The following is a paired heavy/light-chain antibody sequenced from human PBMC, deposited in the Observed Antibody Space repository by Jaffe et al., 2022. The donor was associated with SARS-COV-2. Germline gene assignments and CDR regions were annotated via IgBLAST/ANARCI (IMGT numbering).Heavy chain of an antibody. CDR3: ARDRWTTVTTLDYYYYMDV. V-gene: IGHV4-38-2*02. CDR2: IDHSGNT. CDR1: GYSISSGYY. Sequence: QVQLQESGPGLVKPSETLSLTCTVSGYSISSGYYWGWIRQPPGKGLEWIGNIDHSGNTYYNPSLKSRVTISVYTSKDQFSLKLNSVTAADTAVYYCARDRWTTVTTLDYYYYMDVWGKGTTVTVSS. J-gene: IGHJ6*03. D-gene: IGHD4-17*01.
Light chain of an antibody. CDR3: QSYDNSLSGRV. J-gene: IGLJ1*01. Sequence: QSVLSQPPSVSGAPGQRVTISCTGSSSNIGAGYDVHWYQQIPGTAPKLLIYGNSNRPSGVPDRFSGSKSGTSASLAITGLQAEDEADYYCQSYDNSLSGRVFGAGTKVTVL. V-gene: IGLV1-40*01. CDR1: SSNIGAGYD. CDR2: GNS.